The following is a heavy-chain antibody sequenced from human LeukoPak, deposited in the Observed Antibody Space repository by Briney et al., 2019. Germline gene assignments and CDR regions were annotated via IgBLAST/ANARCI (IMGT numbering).Heavy chain of an antibody. Sequence: PGGSLRLSCAASGFTFSSYSMNWVRQAPGKGLEWVSSISSSSSYIYYADSVKGRFTISRDNAKNSLYLQMNSLRAEDTAVYYCATYRAIRYYYDSSGYPHWGQGTLVTVSS. CDR1: GFTFSSYS. CDR2: ISSSSSYI. J-gene: IGHJ4*02. D-gene: IGHD3-22*01. V-gene: IGHV3-21*01. CDR3: ATYRAIRYYYDSSGYPH.